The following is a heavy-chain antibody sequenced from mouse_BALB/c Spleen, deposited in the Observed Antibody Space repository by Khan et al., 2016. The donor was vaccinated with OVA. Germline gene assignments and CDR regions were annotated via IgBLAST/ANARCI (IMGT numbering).Heavy chain of an antibody. V-gene: IGHV1S81*02. D-gene: IGHD2-10*01. Sequence: QVQLKQSGAELVNPGTSVKLSCKASGYTFTNYCVPWVRQSPGQGLEWIAEIYPGDGRAIYNEKFKNKPSLTVDRSSNTAYMQLGMLTSEDSAVYYCARNAYYGNYFDYWGQGTTLTVSS. CDR3: ARNAYYGNYFDY. CDR2: IYPGDGRA. J-gene: IGHJ2*01. CDR1: GYTFTNYC.